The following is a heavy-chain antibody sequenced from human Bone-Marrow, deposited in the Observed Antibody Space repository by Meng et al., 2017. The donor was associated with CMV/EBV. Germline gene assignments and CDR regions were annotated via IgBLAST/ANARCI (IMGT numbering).Heavy chain of an antibody. CDR1: GYTFTGYY. V-gene: IGHV1-2*02. CDR2: INPNSGGT. J-gene: IGHJ6*02. CDR3: ASVQQLDGWGEGYYYYYGMDV. D-gene: IGHD6-13*01. Sequence: SVTVSCQSSGYTFTGYYMHWVRQAPGQGLAWMGWINPNSGGTNYAQKFQGRVTMARDTSISTTYMELSRLRSDDTAVYYCASVQQLDGWGEGYYYYYGMDVWGQGTTVTVSS.